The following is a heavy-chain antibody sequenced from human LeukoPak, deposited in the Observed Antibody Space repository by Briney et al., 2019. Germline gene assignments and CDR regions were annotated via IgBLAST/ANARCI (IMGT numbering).Heavy chain of an antibody. CDR3: ARGSDYYDSSGYRDAFDI. Sequence: GGSLRLSCAASGFTVSSNYMSWVRQAPGKGLEWVSGINWNGGSTGYADSVKGRFTISRDNAKNSLYLQMNSLRAEDTALYYCARGSDYYDSSGYRDAFDIWGQGTMVTVSS. D-gene: IGHD3-22*01. CDR2: INWNGGST. CDR1: GFTVSSNY. J-gene: IGHJ3*02. V-gene: IGHV3-20*04.